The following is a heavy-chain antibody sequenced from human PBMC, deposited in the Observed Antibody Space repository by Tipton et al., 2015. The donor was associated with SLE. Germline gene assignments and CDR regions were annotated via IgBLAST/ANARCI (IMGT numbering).Heavy chain of an antibody. CDR3: ARDGGGYSSSWYYYYYYMDV. Sequence: TLSLTCTVSGDSIISSSYYWGWIRQPPGKGLEWIGSVYYTGSTYYNPSLKSRVTISVDTSKNQFSLMLRSVTAADTAVYYCARDGGGYSSSWYYYYYYMDVWGKGTTVTVSS. CDR2: VYYTGST. V-gene: IGHV4-39*07. J-gene: IGHJ6*03. CDR1: GDSIISSSYY. D-gene: IGHD6-13*01.